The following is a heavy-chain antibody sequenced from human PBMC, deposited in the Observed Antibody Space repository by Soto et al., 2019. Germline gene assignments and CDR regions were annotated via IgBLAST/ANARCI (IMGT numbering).Heavy chain of an antibody. Sequence: PSETLALTCAVSGGSISSSNWWSWVRPPPGKGLEWIGEIYHSGSTNYNPSLKSRVTISVDKSKNQFSLKLSSVTAADTAVYYCARADGSSSSYFDYWGQGTLVTVSS. V-gene: IGHV4-4*02. CDR3: ARADGSSSSYFDY. CDR2: IYHSGST. CDR1: GGSISSSNW. D-gene: IGHD6-6*01. J-gene: IGHJ4*02.